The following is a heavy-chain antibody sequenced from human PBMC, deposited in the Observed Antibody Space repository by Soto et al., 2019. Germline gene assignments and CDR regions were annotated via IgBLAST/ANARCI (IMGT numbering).Heavy chain of an antibody. CDR2: INPNSSGT. D-gene: IGHD3-22*01. J-gene: IGHJ6*02. V-gene: IGHV1-2*02. CDR1: GYSLRGNY. CDR3: ARDLIVDGHENYAMDV. Sequence: ASVKVSCKASGYSLRGNYIHWVRQTPGQGLGWMGWINPNSSGTVYAQKFQGRVTMTRDTSLTTVYMQLNRLTSDDSAVYYCARDLIVDGHENYAMDVWRQGTKVTXS.